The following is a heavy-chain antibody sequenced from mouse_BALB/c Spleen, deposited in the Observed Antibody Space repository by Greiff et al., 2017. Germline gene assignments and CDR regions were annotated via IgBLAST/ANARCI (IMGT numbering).Heavy chain of an antibody. CDR1: GFSLTSYG. J-gene: IGHJ4*01. CDR3: ARDDYDRGDAMDY. V-gene: IGHV2-9*02. D-gene: IGHD2-4*01. Sequence: VHLVESGPGLVAPSQSLSITCTVSGFSLTSYGVHWVRQPPGKGLEWLGVIWAGGSTNYNSALMSRLSISKDNSKSQVFLKMNSLQTDDTAMYYCARDDYDRGDAMDYWGQGTSVTVSS. CDR2: IWAGGST.